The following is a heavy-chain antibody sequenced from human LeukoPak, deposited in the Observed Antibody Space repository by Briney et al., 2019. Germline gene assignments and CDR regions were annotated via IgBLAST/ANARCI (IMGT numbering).Heavy chain of an antibody. Sequence: GGSLRLSCAASGFTFSSYRMNWVRQAPGKGLEWVSSISSSSSDEFYADSVKGRFTISRDNAKNSFYLQMNSLRAEDTAVYYCARERVDYGDYGWFDPWGQGTLVTVSS. V-gene: IGHV3-21*01. CDR2: ISSSSSDE. CDR1: GFTFSSYR. D-gene: IGHD4-17*01. CDR3: ARERVDYGDYGWFDP. J-gene: IGHJ5*02.